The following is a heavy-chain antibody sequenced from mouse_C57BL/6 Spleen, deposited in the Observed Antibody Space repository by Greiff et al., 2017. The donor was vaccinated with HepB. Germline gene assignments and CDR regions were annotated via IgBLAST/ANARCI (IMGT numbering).Heavy chain of an antibody. Sequence: EVMLVESGGGLVKPGGSLKLSCAASGFTFSSYAMSWVRQTPEKRLEWVATISDGGSYTYYPDNVKGRFTISRDNAKNNLYLQMSHLKSEDTAMYYCARGNDYVLFAYWGQGTLVTVSA. CDR3: ARGNDYVLFAY. CDR1: GFTFSSYA. J-gene: IGHJ3*01. CDR2: ISDGGSYT. V-gene: IGHV5-4*03. D-gene: IGHD2-4*01.